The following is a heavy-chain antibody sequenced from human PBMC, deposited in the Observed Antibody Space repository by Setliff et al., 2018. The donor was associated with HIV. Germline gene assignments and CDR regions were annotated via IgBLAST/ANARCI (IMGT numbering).Heavy chain of an antibody. CDR2: INPNSGGT. J-gene: IGHJ3*02. Sequence: ASVKVSCKASGYTFTGYYIHWVRQAPGQGLEWMGRINPNSGGTKYAQMCQGRVTTTRDTSISKAYMELSRLRSDDTAVYYCARGTRVGANDAFDIWGQGTMVTV. V-gene: IGHV1-2*06. D-gene: IGHD1-26*01. CDR1: GYTFTGYY. CDR3: ARGTRVGANDAFDI.